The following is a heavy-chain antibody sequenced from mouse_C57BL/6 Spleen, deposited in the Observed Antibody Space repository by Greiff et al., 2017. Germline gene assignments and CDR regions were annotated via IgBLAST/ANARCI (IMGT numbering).Heavy chain of an antibody. J-gene: IGHJ2*01. CDR3: DRGDYDAGDFDY. CDR2: IDPENGNT. Sequence: VQLQQSVAELVRPGASVKLSCTASGFNIKNNYMHWVKQRPEQGLEWIGRIDPENGNTNSAPPFQGKATLTADTSSNTAYLQLSSLTSEDTASYYGDRGDYDAGDFDYWGQGTTLTVSS. V-gene: IGHV14-3*01. CDR1: GFNIKNNY. D-gene: IGHD2-4*01.